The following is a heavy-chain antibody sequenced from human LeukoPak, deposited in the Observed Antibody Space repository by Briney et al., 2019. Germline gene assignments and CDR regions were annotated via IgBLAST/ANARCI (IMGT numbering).Heavy chain of an antibody. J-gene: IGHJ6*02. V-gene: IGHV1-18*01. CDR2: ISAYNGNT. Sequence: ASVKVSCKASGYTFTSYGISWVRQAPGQGLEWMGWISAYNGNTNYAQKLQGRVTMTTDTSTSTAYMELRSLRSDDTAVYYCAREPRAVAGRDYYYYGMDVWGQGTTVTVSS. D-gene: IGHD6-19*01. CDR1: GYTFTSYG. CDR3: AREPRAVAGRDYYYYGMDV.